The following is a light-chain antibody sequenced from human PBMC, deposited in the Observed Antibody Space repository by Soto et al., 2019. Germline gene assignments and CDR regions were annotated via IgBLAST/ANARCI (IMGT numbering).Light chain of an antibody. CDR3: QQYGSSQWT. CDR1: QSFSSSD. CDR2: GAS. V-gene: IGKV3-20*01. Sequence: EIVLTQSPGTLSLSPGERATLSCRSRQSFSSSDLAWYKQKPGQAPRHLIYGASSRATGIPDRVSGSGSGTVFTLTISRLDPAGFSGYYCQQYGSSQWTFGQGTKVEIK. J-gene: IGKJ1*01.